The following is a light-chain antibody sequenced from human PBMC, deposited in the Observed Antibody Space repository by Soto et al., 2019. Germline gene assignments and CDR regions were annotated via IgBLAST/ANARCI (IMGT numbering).Light chain of an antibody. CDR2: EVS. CDR3: SSYTSSSTYYV. J-gene: IGLJ1*01. V-gene: IGLV2-14*01. Sequence: QSLLTQPASVSWSPGQSITISCTGTTSDVGGYNYVSWYQQHPGKAPKLMIYEVSNRPSGVSNRFSGSKSGNTASLTISGLQAEDEADYYCSSYTSSSTYYVFGTGTKVTVL. CDR1: TSDVGGYNY.